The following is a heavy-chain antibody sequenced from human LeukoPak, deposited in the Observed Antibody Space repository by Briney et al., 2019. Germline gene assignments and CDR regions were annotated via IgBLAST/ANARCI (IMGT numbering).Heavy chain of an antibody. CDR1: GYSISSGYY. Sequence: TSETLSLTCAVSGYSISSGYYWGWIRPPPGKGLEWIGSIYHSGSTYYNPSLKSRVTISVDTSKNQFSLKLSSVTAADTAVYYCARPRLDFWSGYPDWYFDLWGRGTLVTVSS. V-gene: IGHV4-38-2*01. D-gene: IGHD3-3*01. J-gene: IGHJ2*01. CDR2: IYHSGST. CDR3: ARPRLDFWSGYPDWYFDL.